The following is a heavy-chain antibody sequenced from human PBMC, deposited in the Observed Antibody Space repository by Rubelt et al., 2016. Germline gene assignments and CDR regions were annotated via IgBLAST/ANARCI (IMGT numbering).Heavy chain of an antibody. CDR3: ARYEITAPVAHYFDH. CDR2: IYNSVTA. V-gene: IGHV4-39*01. CDR1: EGFVSSSSDS. J-gene: IGHJ4*02. D-gene: IGHD6-6*01. Sequence: VSEGFVSSSSDSWGRIRQSPGKGLEWIGTIYNSVTAEYNPSLKSRVTISVDTSKNQFSLKVYSVTAADTAFYFCARYEITAPVAHYFDHWGQGILVTVSA.